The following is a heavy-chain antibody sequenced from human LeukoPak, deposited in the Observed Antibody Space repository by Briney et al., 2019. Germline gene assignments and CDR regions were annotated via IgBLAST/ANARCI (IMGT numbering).Heavy chain of an antibody. CDR3: ARGVNSGYFDY. V-gene: IGHV4-59*01. D-gene: IGHD1-26*01. J-gene: IGHJ4*02. Sequence: SETLPLTCTVSGGSISSYYWTWLRQPPGKGLEWIGYIYYSGSTNYNPSLKSRVTISVDTSKNQFSLKLTSVTAADTAVYYCARGVNSGYFDYCGQGTLVTVCS. CDR1: GGSISSYY. CDR2: IYYSGST.